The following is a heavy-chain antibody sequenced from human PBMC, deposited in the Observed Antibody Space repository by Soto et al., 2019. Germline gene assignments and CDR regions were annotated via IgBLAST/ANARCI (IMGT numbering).Heavy chain of an antibody. V-gene: IGHV4-31*03. CDR1: GDSISSGGYY. D-gene: IGHD2-8*01. J-gene: IGHJ4*02. CDR3: ARDRCNGVNCYFDY. CDR2: ISYSGGT. Sequence: QVQLQESGPGLVKPSQTLSLTCTVSGDSISSGGYYWSWIRQHPGKGLEWIGYISYSGGTYNNPSLKRRVIILVDTSKNQFSLKLNSVTAADTAIYYCARDRCNGVNCYFDYWGQGTLVTVSS.